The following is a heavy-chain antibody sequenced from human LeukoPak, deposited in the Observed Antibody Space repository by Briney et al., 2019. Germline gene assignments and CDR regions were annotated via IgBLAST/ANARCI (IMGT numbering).Heavy chain of an antibody. CDR1: GYTFTGYY. V-gene: IGHV1-2*02. CDR2: INPNSGGT. Sequence: VASVKVSCKASGYTFTGYYIHWVRQAPGQGLEWMGWINPNSGGTNYAQKFQGRVTMTRDTSISTAYMELSRLRSDDTAVYYCAREDSAAGTVFDYWGQGTLVTVSS. J-gene: IGHJ4*02. CDR3: AREDSAAGTVFDY. D-gene: IGHD6-13*01.